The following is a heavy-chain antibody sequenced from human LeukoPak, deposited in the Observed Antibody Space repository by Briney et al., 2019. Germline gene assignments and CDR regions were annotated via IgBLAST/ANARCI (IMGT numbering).Heavy chain of an antibody. J-gene: IGHJ4*02. V-gene: IGHV3-7*01. Sequence: GGPLSLFCGPCVYLFCKYGMSCVPDAPGGGGEGVAHIKQDGSEIDYVDSMKGRFTISRDNAKNSLFLQVNSLRAEDTAVYFCARIGYRSSSFDYWGQGTLVTVSS. D-gene: IGHD6-13*01. CDR2: IKQDGSEI. CDR1: VYLFCKYG. CDR3: ARIGYRSSSFDY.